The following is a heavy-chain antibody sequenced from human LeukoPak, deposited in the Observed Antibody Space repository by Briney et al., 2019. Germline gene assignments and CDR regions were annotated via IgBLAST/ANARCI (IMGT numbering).Heavy chain of an antibody. CDR2: IYYSGST. CDR3: ASIPSGSLYFDY. J-gene: IGHJ4*02. Sequence: SETLSLTCTVSGASITTDSYYWSWIRQPPGKGLEWIGYIYYSGSTNYNPSLKSRVTISVDTSKNQFSLKLSSVTAADTAVYYCASIPSGSLYFDYWGQGTLVTVSS. D-gene: IGHD3-10*01. CDR1: GASITTDSYY. V-gene: IGHV4-61*01.